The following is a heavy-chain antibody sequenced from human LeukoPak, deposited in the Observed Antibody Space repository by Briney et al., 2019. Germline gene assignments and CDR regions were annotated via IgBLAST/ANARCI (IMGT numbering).Heavy chain of an antibody. D-gene: IGHD4-17*01. Sequence: QPGGSLRLSCAASGLTVSSNYLSWVRQAPGKGLEWVSVIYNGGSTYYADSVKGRFTISRDNSKNTLYLQMNILRAEDTAVYYCAKDTRGDYAYYYGMDVWGQGTTVTVSS. J-gene: IGHJ6*02. CDR3: AKDTRGDYAYYYGMDV. V-gene: IGHV3-66*01. CDR2: IYNGGST. CDR1: GLTVSSNY.